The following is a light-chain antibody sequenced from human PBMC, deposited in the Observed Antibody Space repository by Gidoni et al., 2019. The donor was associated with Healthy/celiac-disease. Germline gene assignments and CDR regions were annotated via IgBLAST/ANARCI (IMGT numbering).Light chain of an antibody. CDR3: QQYYSTPPYT. CDR1: QSVLYSSNNKNY. CDR2: WAS. V-gene: IGKV4-1*01. Sequence: DIVMTQSPDSLAVSLGERATINCKSSQSVLYSSNNKNYLAWYQQKPGQPPKLLIYWASTRESVVPDRFSGSRSGTDFTLTISSLQAEDVAVYYCQQYYSTPPYTFGQGTKLEIK. J-gene: IGKJ2*01.